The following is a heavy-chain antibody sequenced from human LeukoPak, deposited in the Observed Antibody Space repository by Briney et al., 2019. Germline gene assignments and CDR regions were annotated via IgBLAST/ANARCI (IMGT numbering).Heavy chain of an antibody. J-gene: IGHJ4*02. D-gene: IGHD6-13*01. CDR3: ARSRWFDY. CDR2: INPSDSYT. V-gene: IGHV5-10-1*01. CDR1: GYSFTNYW. Sequence: GESLKISCKGSGYSFTNYWISWVRQMPGKGLEWMGRINPSDSYTNYNPSFQGHVTFSVDKSIATAYLQWTTLKASDTAIYYCARSRWFDYWGQGTLVTVSS.